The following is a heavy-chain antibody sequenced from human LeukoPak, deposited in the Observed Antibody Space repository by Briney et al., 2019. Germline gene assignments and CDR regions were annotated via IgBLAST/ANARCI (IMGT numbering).Heavy chain of an antibody. CDR1: GFTFSDYY. CDR3: AKDSSMVRGDYDYFDY. Sequence: PGGSLRLSCAASGFTFSDYYMSRIRQAPWKGLEWVSYISSSGSTIYYADSVKGRFTISRDNAKNSLYLQMNSLRAEDTAVYYCAKDSSMVRGDYDYFDYWGQGTLVTVSS. J-gene: IGHJ4*02. CDR2: ISSSGSTI. V-gene: IGHV3-11*01. D-gene: IGHD3-10*01.